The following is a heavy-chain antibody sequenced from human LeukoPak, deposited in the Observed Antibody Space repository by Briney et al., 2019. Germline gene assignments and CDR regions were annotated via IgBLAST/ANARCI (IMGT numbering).Heavy chain of an antibody. CDR3: ARDSLGYCSSTSCPTDYYYYYGMDV. V-gene: IGHV3-53*01. D-gene: IGHD2-2*01. Sequence: GGSLRLSCAASGFTVSSNYMTWVRQAPGKGLEWVSFIYSGGSTYYADSVKGRFTISRDNAKNSLYLQMNSLRAEDTAVYYCARDSLGYCSSTSCPTDYYYYYGMDVWGQGTTVTVSS. J-gene: IGHJ6*02. CDR1: GFTVSSNY. CDR2: IYSGGST.